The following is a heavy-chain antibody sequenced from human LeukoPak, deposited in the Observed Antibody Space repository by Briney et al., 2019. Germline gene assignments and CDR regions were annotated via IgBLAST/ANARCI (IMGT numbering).Heavy chain of an antibody. V-gene: IGHV3-48*03. CDR1: GFTFSSYE. CDR2: ISSSSSTI. CDR3: AKRRVAATSQVLYFDY. Sequence: PGGSLRLSCAASGFTFSSYEMNWVRQAPGKGLEWVSYISSSSSTIYYADSVKGRFTISRDNSKNTLYLQMNSLRAEDTAVYYCAKRRVAATSQVLYFDYWGQGTLVTVSS. J-gene: IGHJ4*02. D-gene: IGHD2-15*01.